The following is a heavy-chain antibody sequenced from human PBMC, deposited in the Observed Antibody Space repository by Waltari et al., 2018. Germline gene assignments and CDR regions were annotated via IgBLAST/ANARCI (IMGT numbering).Heavy chain of an antibody. CDR2: INSDGSNT. CDR1: GFTFNNYW. D-gene: IGHD1-26*01. J-gene: IGHJ4*02. Sequence: EVQLVESGGGLVQPGGSLRLSCAASGFTFNNYWMHWVRQAPGKGLVWVSRINSDGSNTNYADSVKGRFTISRDNAKNTLYLQMNSLRAEDTAVYYCAREDSGLNDYWGQGTLVTVSS. V-gene: IGHV3-74*01. CDR3: AREDSGLNDY.